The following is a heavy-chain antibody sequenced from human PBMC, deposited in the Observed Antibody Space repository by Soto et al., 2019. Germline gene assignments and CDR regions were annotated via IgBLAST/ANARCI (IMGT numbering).Heavy chain of an antibody. V-gene: IGHV3-48*01. J-gene: IGHJ5*02. CDR3: ARDSAS. D-gene: IGHD3-10*01. CDR1: GFTFSSYS. CDR2: ISSSSTTI. Sequence: SLRLSCAASGFTFSSYSMNWVRQAPGKGLEWVSYISSSSTTIYYADSVKGRLAISRDNAKNSLYLQMNSLRVDDTAIHYCARDSASWGQATLVTVSS.